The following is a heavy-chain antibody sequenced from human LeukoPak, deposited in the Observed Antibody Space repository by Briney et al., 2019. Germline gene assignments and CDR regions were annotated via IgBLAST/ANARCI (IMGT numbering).Heavy chain of an antibody. CDR2: IRYDGGNK. Sequence: GGSLRLSCAASGFTFSSYGMHWVRQAPGKGLEWVAFIRYDGGNKYYADSVKGRFTISRDNSKNTLYLQMNSLRAEDTAVYYCAKDSRGYCSSTSCYWGSGYFDYWGQGTLVTVSS. CDR3: AKDSRGYCSSTSCYWGSGYFDY. J-gene: IGHJ4*02. CDR1: GFTFSSYG. V-gene: IGHV3-30*02. D-gene: IGHD2-2*01.